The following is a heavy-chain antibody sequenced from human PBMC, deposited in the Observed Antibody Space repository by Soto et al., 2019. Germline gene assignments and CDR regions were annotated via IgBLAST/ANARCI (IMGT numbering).Heavy chain of an antibody. Sequence: LRLSCAASGFTFSSYAMSWVRQAPGKGLEWVSAISGSGGSTYYADSVKGRFTISRDNSKNTLYLQMNSLRAEDTAVYYCAKDALDSGYDYVIWDYFDYWGQGTLVTVSS. CDR3: AKDALDSGYDYVIWDYFDY. V-gene: IGHV3-23*01. D-gene: IGHD5-12*01. CDR1: GFTFSSYA. CDR2: ISGSGGST. J-gene: IGHJ4*02.